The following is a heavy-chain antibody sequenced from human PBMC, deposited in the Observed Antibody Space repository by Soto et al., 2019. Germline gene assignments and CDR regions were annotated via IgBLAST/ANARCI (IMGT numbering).Heavy chain of an antibody. Sequence: SETLSLTCTVSGGSISSSSYYWGWIRQPPGKGLEWIGSIYYSGSTYYNPSLKSRVTISVDTSKNQFSLKLSSVTAADTAVYYCARHGSIAAAGTLSRFDYWGQGTLVTSPQ. D-gene: IGHD6-13*01. CDR2: IYYSGST. CDR3: ARHGSIAAAGTLSRFDY. CDR1: GGSISSSSYY. V-gene: IGHV4-39*01. J-gene: IGHJ4*02.